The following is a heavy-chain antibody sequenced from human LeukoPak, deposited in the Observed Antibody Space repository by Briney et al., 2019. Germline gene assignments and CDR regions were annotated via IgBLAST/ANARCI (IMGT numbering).Heavy chain of an antibody. J-gene: IGHJ6*03. D-gene: IGHD5/OR15-5a*01. CDR2: INWNGGST. CDR3: ARVYELREEDYYYYYMDV. V-gene: IGHV3-20*04. CDR1: GFTLSSYA. Sequence: GSLRLSCAASGFTLSSYAMSWVRQAPGKGLEWVSGINWNGGSTGYADSVKGRFTISRDNAKNSLYLQMNSLRAEDTALYYCARVYELREEDYYYYYMDVWGKGTTVTVSS.